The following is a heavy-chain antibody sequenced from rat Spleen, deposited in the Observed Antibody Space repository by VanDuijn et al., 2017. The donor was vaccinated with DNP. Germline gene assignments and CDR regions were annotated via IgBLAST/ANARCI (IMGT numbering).Heavy chain of an antibody. Sequence: EVQLQESGPGLVQPSQSLSLTCSVTGCSITSNYWAWIRKFPGNKMEWMGYINYSGTTAYNPSLRSRISITRDTSKNQFFLQLNSVTTEDTATYYCAKDMFDNSGFDYWGQGVMVTVSS. CDR2: INYSGTT. J-gene: IGHJ2*01. CDR3: AKDMFDNSGFDY. CDR1: GCSITSNY. V-gene: IGHV3-1*01. D-gene: IGHD4-3*01.